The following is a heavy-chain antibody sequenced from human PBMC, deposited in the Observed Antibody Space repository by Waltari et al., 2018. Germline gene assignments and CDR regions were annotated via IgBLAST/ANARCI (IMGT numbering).Heavy chain of an antibody. CDR1: TFTFDSSA. V-gene: IGHV1-58*01. CDR3: AAMLKIPGVFEV. J-gene: IGHJ3*01. CDR2: IVVASGQT. Sequence: QMHLVQSGPEAKKPGTSVRVSCKASTFTFDSSAVQWVRQAPGQPLEGIGGIVVASGQTNFAPDFQDRVTLIRDKSTSTAYVELSSLRSEDSAVYFCAAMLKIPGVFEVWGQGTRLTVSS. D-gene: IGHD2-21*01.